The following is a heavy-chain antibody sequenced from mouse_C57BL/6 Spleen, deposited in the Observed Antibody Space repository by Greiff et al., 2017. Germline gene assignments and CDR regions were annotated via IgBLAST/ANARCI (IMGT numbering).Heavy chain of an antibody. CDR3: AREYDYDDFYAMDY. J-gene: IGHJ4*01. V-gene: IGHV1-4*01. CDR1: GYTFTSYT. D-gene: IGHD2-4*01. CDR2: INPSSGYT. Sequence: QVQLQQSGAELARPGASVKMSCKASGYTFTSYTMHWVKQRPGQGLEWIGNINPSSGYTKYNQKFKDKATLTADKSSSTAYIQLSSLTSEDSAVYYCAREYDYDDFYAMDYWGQGTSVTVSS.